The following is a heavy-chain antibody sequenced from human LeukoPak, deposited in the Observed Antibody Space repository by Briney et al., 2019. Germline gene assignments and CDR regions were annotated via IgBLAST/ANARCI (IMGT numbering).Heavy chain of an antibody. Sequence: ASVKVSCKTSGYTFTDYYMHWVRQAPGQGLEWMGCVNPNSGDTNYAQKFQARVAMTRDTSISTAYMELSSLRSDDTAVYYCARVSGTTSFGNYWFDSWGRGTLVTVSS. CDR2: VNPNSGDT. V-gene: IGHV1-2*02. D-gene: IGHD3-10*01. CDR3: ARVSGTTSFGNYWFDS. J-gene: IGHJ5*01. CDR1: GYTFTDYY.